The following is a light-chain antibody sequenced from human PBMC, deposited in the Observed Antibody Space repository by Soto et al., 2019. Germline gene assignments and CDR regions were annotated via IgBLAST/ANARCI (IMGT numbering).Light chain of an antibody. CDR2: AAS. V-gene: IGKV1-17*01. CDR3: LQHNTYPWT. J-gene: IGKJ1*01. Sequence: DIQMTQSPSSLSASVGDRVTITCRASQAIRNDLGWYRQKPGKAPKRLIYAASSLDSEVPLRFSGSGSGTEFALTISSLQPEDFATYYCLQHNTYPWTFGQGTKVEIK. CDR1: QAIRND.